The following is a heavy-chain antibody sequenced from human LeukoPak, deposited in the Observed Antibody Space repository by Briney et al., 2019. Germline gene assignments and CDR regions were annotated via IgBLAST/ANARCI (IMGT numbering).Heavy chain of an antibody. V-gene: IGHV1-46*01. CDR3: ARARRAGIAAAGRDFDY. CDR2: INPTDGST. D-gene: IGHD6-13*01. J-gene: IGHJ4*02. CDR1: GYIFTSNY. Sequence: GASVKVSCKASGYIFTSNYLHWVRQAPGQGLEWMGKINPTDGSTIYGQKFQDRVAMTRDTSTSTIYMELSSLRYEDTAVYYCARARRAGIAAAGRDFDYWGQGTLVTVSS.